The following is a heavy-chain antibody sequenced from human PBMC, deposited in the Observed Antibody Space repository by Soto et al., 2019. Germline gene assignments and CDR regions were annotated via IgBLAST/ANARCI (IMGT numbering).Heavy chain of an antibody. V-gene: IGHV1-69*12. Sequence: QVQLVQSGAEVKKPGSSVKVSCKASGGTFSNYAISWVRQAPGQGHEWMGGIIPIFGTTNYAQRFQGRVTITADESTSTAYMELSSLRSEDTAVYYCARVSSSWYKDYFDYWGQGTLVTVSS. D-gene: IGHD6-13*01. CDR1: GGTFSNYA. CDR3: ARVSSSWYKDYFDY. J-gene: IGHJ4*02. CDR2: IIPIFGTT.